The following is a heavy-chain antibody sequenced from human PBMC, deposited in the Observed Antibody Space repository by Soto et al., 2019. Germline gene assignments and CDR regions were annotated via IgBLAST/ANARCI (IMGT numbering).Heavy chain of an antibody. V-gene: IGHV4-59*01. CDR2: IYYSGST. Sequence: SETLSLTCTVSGGSISSYYWSWIRQPPGKGLEWIGYIYYSGSTNYNPSLKSRVTISVDTSKNQFSLKLSSVTVADTAVYYCARDTITMIGGYYYGMDVWGQGTTVTVSS. CDR3: ARDTITMIGGYYYGMDV. CDR1: GGSISSYY. D-gene: IGHD3-22*01. J-gene: IGHJ6*02.